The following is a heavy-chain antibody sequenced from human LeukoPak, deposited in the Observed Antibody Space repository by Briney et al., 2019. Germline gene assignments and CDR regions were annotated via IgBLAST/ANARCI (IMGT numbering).Heavy chain of an antibody. Sequence: ASVKVSCKASGYTFTSYGISWARQAPGQGLEWMGWISAYNGNTNYAQKLQGRVTMTTDTSTSTAYMELRSLRSDDTTVYYCARDRLNPGGACLDYWGQGTLVTVSS. CDR3: ARDRLNPGGACLDY. CDR1: GYTFTSYG. J-gene: IGHJ4*02. CDR2: ISAYNGNT. D-gene: IGHD1-1*01. V-gene: IGHV1-18*01.